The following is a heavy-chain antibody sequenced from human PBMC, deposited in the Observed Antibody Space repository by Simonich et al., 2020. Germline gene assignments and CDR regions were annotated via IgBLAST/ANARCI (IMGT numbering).Heavy chain of an antibody. CDR3: ARASRGTWWYYYFDY. J-gene: IGHJ4*02. V-gene: IGHV1-18*01. D-gene: IGHD2-15*01. Sequence: QVQLVQSGAEVKKPGASVKVSCKASGYTFTSYGISWVRQAPGQGLEWMGGIIAENGNTNDAQKLQGRVTMTPDTSTSTAYMELRSLRSDDTAVYYCARASRGTWWYYYFDYWGQGTLVTVSS. CDR2: IIAENGNT. CDR1: GYTFTSYG.